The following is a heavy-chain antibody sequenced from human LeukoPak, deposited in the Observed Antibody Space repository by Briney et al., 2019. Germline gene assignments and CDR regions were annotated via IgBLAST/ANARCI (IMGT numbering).Heavy chain of an antibody. CDR3: ARAQYYDSTTAGGMDV. Sequence: GGSLRLSCAASGFTFSTYWMHWVRQAPGKGLVWVSRINSDGSSTNYADSVKGRFTISRDNAKNTLYLQMNSMRTEDTAVYYCARAQYYDSTTAGGMDVWGPGTTVTVSS. J-gene: IGHJ6*02. V-gene: IGHV3-74*01. CDR1: GFTFSTYW. CDR2: INSDGSST. D-gene: IGHD3-22*01.